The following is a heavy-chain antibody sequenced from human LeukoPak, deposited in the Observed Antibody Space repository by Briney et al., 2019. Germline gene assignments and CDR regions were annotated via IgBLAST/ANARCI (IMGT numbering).Heavy chain of an antibody. CDR3: AKGGSSWYNWFDP. CDR1: GGSISSYY. Sequence: KPSETLSLTCTVSGGSISSYYWSWLRQSAGKGLEWIGRIYSSGSTNYNPSLKSRVTMSIDTSKNQFSLNLSSVTAADTAMYYCAKGGSSWYNWFDPWGQGTLVTVSS. CDR2: IYSSGST. V-gene: IGHV4-4*07. J-gene: IGHJ5*02. D-gene: IGHD6-13*01.